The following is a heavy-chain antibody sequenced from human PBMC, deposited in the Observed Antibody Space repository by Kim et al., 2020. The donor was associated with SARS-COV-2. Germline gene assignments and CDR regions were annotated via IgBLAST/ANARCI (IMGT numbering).Heavy chain of an antibody. CDR3: ARDGPYYYDSSPTRDYYFDY. Sequence: GGSLRLSCAASGFTFSSYSMNWVRQAPGKGLEWVSSISSSSSYIYYADSVKGRFTISRDNAKNSLYLQMNSLRAEDTAVYYCARDGPYYYDSSPTRDYYFDYWGQGTLVTVSS. CDR2: ISSSSSYI. D-gene: IGHD3-22*01. J-gene: IGHJ4*02. V-gene: IGHV3-21*01. CDR1: GFTFSSYS.